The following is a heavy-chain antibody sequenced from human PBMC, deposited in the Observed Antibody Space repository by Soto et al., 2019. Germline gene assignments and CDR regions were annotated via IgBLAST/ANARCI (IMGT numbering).Heavy chain of an antibody. CDR1: GYTFTGYY. CDR2: INPNSGGT. CDR3: ARTHYCSSTSCPRGLYYYYGMDV. J-gene: IGHJ6*02. V-gene: IGHV1-2*04. D-gene: IGHD2-2*01. Sequence: ASVKVSCKASGYTFTGYYMHWVRQAPGQGLEWMGWINPNSGGTNYAQKFQGWVTMTRDTSISTAYMELGRLRSDDTAAYYCARTHYCSSTSCPRGLYYYYGMDVWGQGTTVTVSS.